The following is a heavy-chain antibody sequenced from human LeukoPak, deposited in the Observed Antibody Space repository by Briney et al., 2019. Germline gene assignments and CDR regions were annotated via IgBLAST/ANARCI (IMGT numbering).Heavy chain of an antibody. J-gene: IGHJ6*03. CDR2: ISSSSSYI. V-gene: IGHV3-21*04. CDR3: AKEAYYYYYMDV. Sequence: GGSLRLSCAASGFTFSSYSMNWVRQAPGKGLEWVSSISSSSSYIYYADSVKGRFTISRDNAKNSLYLQMNSLRAEDTALYYCAKEAYYYYYMDVWGKGTTVTISS. CDR1: GFTFSSYS.